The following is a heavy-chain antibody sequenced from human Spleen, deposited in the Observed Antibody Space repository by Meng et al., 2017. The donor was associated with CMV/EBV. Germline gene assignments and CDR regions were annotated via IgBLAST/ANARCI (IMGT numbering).Heavy chain of an antibody. D-gene: IGHD3-10*01. V-gene: IGHV1-2*02. CDR2: INPSSGGT. Sequence: ASVKVSCKASGYTFTAYYLHWVRQAPGQGPEWMGWINPSSGGTNYAQKFQGRVTMTRDTSINTVYMELRRLRSDDTALFYCARGLTSRGIPLNFAYWGQGTLVTVSS. J-gene: IGHJ4*02. CDR3: ARGLTSRGIPLNFAY. CDR1: GYTFTAYY.